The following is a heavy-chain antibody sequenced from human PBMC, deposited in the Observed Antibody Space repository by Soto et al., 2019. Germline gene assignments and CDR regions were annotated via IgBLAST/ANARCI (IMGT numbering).Heavy chain of an antibody. CDR3: ARVAGRRFLDY. CDR1: GFTLGDYY. CDR2: ISSSGSTT. J-gene: IGHJ4*02. Sequence: GGSLRLSCVVSGFTLGDYYMSWLRQPPGKGLEWVSYISSSGSTTYNVDSVKGRFTISRDNTKNSLFLQMNSVRVEDTAVYYCARVAGRRFLDYWGQGTLVTVS. V-gene: IGHV3-11*01. D-gene: IGHD1-1*01.